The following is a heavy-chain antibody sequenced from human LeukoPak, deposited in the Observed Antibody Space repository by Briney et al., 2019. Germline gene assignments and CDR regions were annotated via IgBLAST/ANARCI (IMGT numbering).Heavy chain of an antibody. V-gene: IGHV1-69*04. J-gene: IGHJ6*02. Sequence: SVKVSCKASGGTFSSYAISWVRQAPGQGLEWMGRIIPILGIANYAQKFQGRVTITADKSTSTAYMELSSLRSEDTAVYYCARERDYYGSGSYMKYYYYGMDVWGQGTTVTVSS. D-gene: IGHD3-10*01. CDR2: IIPILGIA. CDR1: GGTFSSYA. CDR3: ARERDYYGSGSYMKYYYYGMDV.